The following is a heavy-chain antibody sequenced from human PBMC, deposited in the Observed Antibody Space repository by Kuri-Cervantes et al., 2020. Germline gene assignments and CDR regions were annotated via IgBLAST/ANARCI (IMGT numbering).Heavy chain of an antibody. J-gene: IGHJ4*02. CDR1: GGSISSGGYS. D-gene: IGHD3-22*01. CDR2: MYHSGST. Sequence: SQTLSLTCGVSGGSISSGGYSWSWIRQPPGKGLEWIGYMYHSGSTYYNPSLKSRVTVSVDTSKNQFSLKLSSVTAADTAVYYCASEYYYDSSGYYLGQGTLVTVSS. V-gene: IGHV4-30-2*02. CDR3: ASEYYYDSSGYY.